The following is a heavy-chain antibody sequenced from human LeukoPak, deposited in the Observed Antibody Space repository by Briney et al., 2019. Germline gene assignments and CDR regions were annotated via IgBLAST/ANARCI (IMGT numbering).Heavy chain of an antibody. CDR3: AKVRGDGYKPYYYYYGMDV. J-gene: IGHJ6*02. Sequence: GGSLRLSCAASGFTISNCAMSWVRQAPGKGLEWVSAISGSGGSTYYADSVQGRFTISGDNSKNTLYLQMNSLRAEDTAVYYCAKVRGDGYKPYYYYYGMDVWGQGTTVTVSS. CDR2: ISGSGGST. D-gene: IGHD5-24*01. CDR1: GFTISNCA. V-gene: IGHV3-23*01.